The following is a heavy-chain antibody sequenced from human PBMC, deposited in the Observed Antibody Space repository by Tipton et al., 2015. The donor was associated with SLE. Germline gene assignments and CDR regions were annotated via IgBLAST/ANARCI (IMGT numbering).Heavy chain of an antibody. CDR1: GGPFSGYY. CDR2: IDQGEST. J-gene: IGHJ3*02. Sequence: GLVKPSETLSLTCVVYGGPFSGYYWSWIRQPPGKGLEWIGEIDQGESTNENPSLTSRVTMSVDTSKKQFSLTLRSVTVADTALYFCARRSFMTHYDTHAFDIWGQGTMVIVSS. CDR3: ARRSFMTHYDTHAFDI. V-gene: IGHV4-34*01. D-gene: IGHD3-10*01.